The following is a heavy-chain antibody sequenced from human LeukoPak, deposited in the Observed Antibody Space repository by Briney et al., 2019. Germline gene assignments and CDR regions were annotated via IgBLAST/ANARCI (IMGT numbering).Heavy chain of an antibody. D-gene: IGHD3-10*01. Sequence: GGSLRLSCAASGFTFSSYAMSWVRQAPGKGLEWVSAISGSGGSTYYADSVRGRFTISRDNSKNTLYLQMNSLRAEDTAVYYCAKDHGRDYYGSGRYDYWGQGTLVTVSS. J-gene: IGHJ4*02. CDR1: GFTFSSYA. CDR3: AKDHGRDYYGSGRYDY. CDR2: ISGSGGST. V-gene: IGHV3-23*01.